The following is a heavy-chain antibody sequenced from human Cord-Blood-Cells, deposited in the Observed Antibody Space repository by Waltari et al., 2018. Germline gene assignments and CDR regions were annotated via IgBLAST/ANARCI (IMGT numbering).Heavy chain of an antibody. CDR3: ASTIYSGYLDY. J-gene: IGHJ4*02. CDR2: ISSSSSYI. D-gene: IGHD1-26*01. Sequence: VQLVESGGGLVKPGGYLRLSCDASGSTFSSYSMHWVRQAPGKGLEWVSSISSSSSYIYYADSVKGRFTISRDNAKNSLYLQMNSLRAEDTAVYYCASTIYSGYLDYGGQGTLVTVSS. CDR1: GSTFSSYS. V-gene: IGHV3-21*01.